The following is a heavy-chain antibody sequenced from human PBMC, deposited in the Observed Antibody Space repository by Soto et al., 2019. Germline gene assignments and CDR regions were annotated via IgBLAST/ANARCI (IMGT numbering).Heavy chain of an antibody. CDR2: INPNSGGT. J-gene: IGHJ6*02. Sequence: ASVKVSCKASGYTFTGYYMHWVRQAPGQELEWMGWINPNSGGTNYAQKFQGRVTMTRDTSISTAYMELSRLRSDETAVYYCGRVRIGVMITFGGLRRPYGMDVWGQGTTVTVSS. V-gene: IGHV1-2*02. CDR1: GYTFTGYY. D-gene: IGHD3-16*01. CDR3: GRVRIGVMITFGGLRRPYGMDV.